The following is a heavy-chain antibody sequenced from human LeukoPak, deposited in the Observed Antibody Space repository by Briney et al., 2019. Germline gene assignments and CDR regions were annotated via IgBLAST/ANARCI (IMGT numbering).Heavy chain of an antibody. CDR1: GFTFSSYA. Sequence: GVSLRLSCAASGFTFSSYAMSWVRQAPGKGLEWVSAISGSGGSTYYADSVKGRFTISRDNSKNTLYLQMNSLRAEDTAVYYCAKDRPFTVTTPNWFDPWGQGTLVTVSS. V-gene: IGHV3-23*01. J-gene: IGHJ5*02. CDR3: AKDRPFTVTTPNWFDP. D-gene: IGHD4-11*01. CDR2: ISGSGGST.